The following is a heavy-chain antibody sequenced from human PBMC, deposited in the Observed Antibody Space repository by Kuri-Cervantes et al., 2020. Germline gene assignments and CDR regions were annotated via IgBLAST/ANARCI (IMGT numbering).Heavy chain of an antibody. CDR1: GGSISSSNW. D-gene: IGHD5-18*01. Sequence: SETLSLTCAVSGGSISSSNWWSWVRQPPGKGLKWIGEINHSGSTNYNPSLKSRVTISVDTSKNQFSLKLRSVTAADTAVYYCARGLTWGIQKDYWGQGTLVTVSS. CDR2: INHSGST. CDR3: ARGLTWGIQKDY. V-gene: IGHV4-4*02. J-gene: IGHJ4*02.